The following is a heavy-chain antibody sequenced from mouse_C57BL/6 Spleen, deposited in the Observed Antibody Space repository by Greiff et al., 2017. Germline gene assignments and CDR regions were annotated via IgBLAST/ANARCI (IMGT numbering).Heavy chain of an antibody. Sequence: VQLKEPGGGLVKPGGSLKLSCAASGFTFSDYGMHWVRQAPEKGLEWVAYISSGSSTTYYADTLKGRFTISRDNAKNTLFLQMTSLRLEDTAMYYCARNYYDGYYPAYWGQGTLVTGSA. J-gene: IGHJ3*01. V-gene: IGHV5-17*01. CDR1: GFTFSDYG. CDR3: ARNYYDGYYPAY. CDR2: ISSGSSTT. D-gene: IGHD2-3*01.